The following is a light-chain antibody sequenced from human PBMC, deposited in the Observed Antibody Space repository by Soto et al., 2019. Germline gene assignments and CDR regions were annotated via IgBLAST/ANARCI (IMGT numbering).Light chain of an antibody. J-gene: IGKJ1*01. CDR2: GAS. CDR3: QRYNNWPTWT. V-gene: IGKV3-15*01. CDR1: QSVNRK. Sequence: MSQSPATLSVAHGERAALSCGASQSVNRKLAWYQQKLGQPPRVLIYGASTRATGIPARFSGSGSATEFTLTISSLKSQDFAVYYCQRYNNWPTWTFGQGTKVDIK.